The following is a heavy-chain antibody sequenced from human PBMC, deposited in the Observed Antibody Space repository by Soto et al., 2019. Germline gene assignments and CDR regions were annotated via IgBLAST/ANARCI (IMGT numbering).Heavy chain of an antibody. Sequence: QVQLQQWGAGLLKPSETLSLTCAVYGGSFSGYYWSWIRQPPGKGLEWIGEINHSGSTNYNPSLMSRVTISVDTSKNQFSLKLSSVPAADTAVYYCAVYYDSSGHNPPFDYWGQGTLVTVSS. J-gene: IGHJ4*02. D-gene: IGHD3-22*01. CDR3: AVYYDSSGHNPPFDY. CDR1: GGSFSGYY. CDR2: INHSGST. V-gene: IGHV4-34*01.